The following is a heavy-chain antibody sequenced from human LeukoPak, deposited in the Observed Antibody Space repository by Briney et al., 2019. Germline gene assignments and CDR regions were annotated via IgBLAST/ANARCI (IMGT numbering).Heavy chain of an antibody. Sequence: GGSLRLSCAASGFTFSSYAMSWVRQAPGKGLDWVSAISGSGGNTYYADSVKGRFTITRDNSKNTLYLQMNSLRAEDTAVYYCAKDQYGGNPQYYFDYWGQGTLVTVSS. CDR1: GFTFSSYA. D-gene: IGHD4-23*01. J-gene: IGHJ4*02. CDR2: ISGSGGNT. CDR3: AKDQYGGNPQYYFDY. V-gene: IGHV3-23*01.